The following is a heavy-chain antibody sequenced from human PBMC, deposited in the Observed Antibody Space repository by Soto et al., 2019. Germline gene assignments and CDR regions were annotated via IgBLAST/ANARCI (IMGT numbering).Heavy chain of an antibody. CDR1: GFTFSSYA. J-gene: IGHJ4*02. Sequence: GGSLRLSCAASGFTFSSYAMSWVRQAPGKGLEWVSAASGNGGYTYYADSVKGRFTISRDNSKNTLYLQMNRLGAEDTAVYYCARDLAVALIDYWGQGTLVTVSS. CDR2: ASGNGGYT. CDR3: ARDLAVALIDY. D-gene: IGHD6-19*01. V-gene: IGHV3-23*01.